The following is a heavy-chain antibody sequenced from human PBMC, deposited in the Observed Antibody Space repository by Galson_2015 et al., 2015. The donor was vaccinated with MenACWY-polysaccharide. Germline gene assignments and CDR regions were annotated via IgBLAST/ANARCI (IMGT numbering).Heavy chain of an antibody. CDR1: GFTFSSHW. CDR2: INSDASII. CDR3: ARDRVDVPVIEAHTIFDY. Sequence: SLRLSCAASGFTFSSHWMHWVRQAPEEGRVWVSRINSDASIINYADTVKGRFTISRDNAKNTLYLEMNSLRAEDTAIYFCARDRVDVPVIEAHTIFDYWGQGVLVTVSS. V-gene: IGHV3-74*01. D-gene: IGHD2-2*01. J-gene: IGHJ4*02.